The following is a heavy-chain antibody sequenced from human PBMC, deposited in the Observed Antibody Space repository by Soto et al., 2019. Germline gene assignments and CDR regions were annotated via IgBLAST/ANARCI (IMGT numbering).Heavy chain of an antibody. D-gene: IGHD2-15*01. V-gene: IGHV4-34*01. Sequence: SETLSLTCAVYGGSFSGYYWSWIRQPPGKGLEWIGEINHSGSTNYNPSLKSRVTISVDTSKNQFSLKLSSVTAADTAVYYCARVVGYCSGGSCQLDYWGQGTLVTVSS. CDR3: ARVVGYCSGGSCQLDY. J-gene: IGHJ4*02. CDR1: GGSFSGYY. CDR2: INHSGST.